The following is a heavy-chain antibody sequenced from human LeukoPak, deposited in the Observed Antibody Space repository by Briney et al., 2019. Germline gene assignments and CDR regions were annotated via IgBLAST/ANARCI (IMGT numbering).Heavy chain of an antibody. D-gene: IGHD2-21*02. V-gene: IGHV1-2*02. CDR2: INPNSGGT. CDR3: ARQVTAIPVNWFDP. Sequence: ASVKVSCKASGYTFTGYYMHWVRQAPGQGLEWMGWINPNSGGTNYAQKFQGRVTMTRDTSISTAYMELSRLRSDDTGVYYCARQVTAIPVNWFDPWGQGTLVTVSS. CDR1: GYTFTGYY. J-gene: IGHJ5*02.